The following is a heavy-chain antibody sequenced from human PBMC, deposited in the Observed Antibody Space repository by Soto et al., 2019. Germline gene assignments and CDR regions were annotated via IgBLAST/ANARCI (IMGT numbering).Heavy chain of an antibody. Sequence: ASVKVSCKASGYTFTSYYMHWLRQAPGQGLEWMGIINPSGGSTSYAQKFQGRVTMTRDTSTSTVYMELSSLRSEDTAVYYCARGGDNVLRFLEWSLASYYYYGMDVWGQGTTVTVSS. V-gene: IGHV1-46*01. CDR3: ARGGDNVLRFLEWSLASYYYYGMDV. D-gene: IGHD3-3*01. J-gene: IGHJ6*02. CDR2: INPSGGST. CDR1: GYTFTSYY.